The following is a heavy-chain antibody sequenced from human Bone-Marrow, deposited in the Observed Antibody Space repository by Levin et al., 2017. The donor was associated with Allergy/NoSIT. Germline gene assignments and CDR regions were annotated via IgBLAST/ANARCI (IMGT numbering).Heavy chain of an antibody. Sequence: PVASVKVSCNAFGGTFKTYGVSWVRQSPGQGLPCVGGIVPIFGTAIYAQEFEGRVTMTADESTSTGDMDLTGLRSEDTALYYCARDRGSYRNNSFDAWGQGTLVTVTS. CDR1: GGTFKTYG. CDR3: ARDRGSYRNNSFDA. V-gene: IGHV1-69*13. D-gene: IGHD3-16*01. J-gene: IGHJ5*02. CDR2: IVPIFGTA.